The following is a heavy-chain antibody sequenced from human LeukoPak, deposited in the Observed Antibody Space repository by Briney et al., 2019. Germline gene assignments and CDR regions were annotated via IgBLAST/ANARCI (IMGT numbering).Heavy chain of an antibody. Sequence: PGGSLRLSCAASGLTFGNYDMNWVRQAPGKGLEWVSGISGSGGRTYYADSVKGRFTISRDNSKKKLYLQMNSLRVDDTAVYYCAKEEDTAWHIFDYWGQGTLVTVSS. CDR3: AKEEDTAWHIFDY. CDR1: GLTFGNYD. J-gene: IGHJ4*02. CDR2: ISGSGGRT. V-gene: IGHV3-23*01. D-gene: IGHD2-21*01.